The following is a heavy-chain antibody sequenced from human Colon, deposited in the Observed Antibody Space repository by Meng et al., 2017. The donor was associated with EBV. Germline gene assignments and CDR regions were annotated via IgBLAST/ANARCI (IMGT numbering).Heavy chain of an antibody. CDR3: ARGPGGSYYLYYFDY. V-gene: IGHV4-34*01. CDR2: INHSGST. D-gene: IGHD1-26*01. Sequence: QVPLKQLGAGLLKPSETLSLTCAVYGGSFSGYYWSWIRQPPEKGLEWIGEINHSGSTNYNPSLKSRVTISVDTSKKQFSLKLSSVTAADTAVYYCARGPGGSYYLYYFDYWGQGTLVTVSS. CDR1: GGSFSGYY. J-gene: IGHJ4*02.